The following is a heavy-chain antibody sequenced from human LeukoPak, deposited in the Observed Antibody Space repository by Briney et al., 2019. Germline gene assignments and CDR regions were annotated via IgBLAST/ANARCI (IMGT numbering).Heavy chain of an antibody. Sequence: GASVKVSCKVSGYTLTELSMHWVRQAPGKGLEWMGGFDPEDGETIYAQKFQGRVTMTEDTSTDTAYMELSSLRSEDTAVYYCATGYPLVRGVIIIRLDAFDIWGQGTMVTVSS. CDR1: GYTLTELS. V-gene: IGHV1-24*01. CDR2: FDPEDGET. D-gene: IGHD3-10*01. J-gene: IGHJ3*02. CDR3: ATGYPLVRGVIIIRLDAFDI.